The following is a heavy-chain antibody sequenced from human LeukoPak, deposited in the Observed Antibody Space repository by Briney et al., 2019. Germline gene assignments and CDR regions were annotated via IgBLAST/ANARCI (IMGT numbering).Heavy chain of an antibody. CDR3: GREDCSNVRCYGASDA. J-gene: IGHJ5*02. CDR1: GFTFSSHA. CDR2: ISTKNHM. V-gene: IGHV3-69-1*01. Sequence: PGGSLRLSCVASGFTFSSHAMNRVRQAPGKGQEWVSSISTKNHMYYADSVKGRFTISRDNAKNSLSLQMNSLRGEDTAVYYCGREDCSNVRCYGASDAWGQGTLVTVSS. D-gene: IGHD2-2*01.